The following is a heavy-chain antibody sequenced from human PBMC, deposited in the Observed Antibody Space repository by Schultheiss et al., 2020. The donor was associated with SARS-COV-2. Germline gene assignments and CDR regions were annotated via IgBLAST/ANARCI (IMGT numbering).Heavy chain of an antibody. CDR3: ARDLGGGTDY. Sequence: GGSLRLSCAASGFTFSSYAMHWVRQAPGKGLEYVSAISSNGGSTYYADSVKGRFTISRDNSKNTLYLQMNSLRAEDTAVYYCARDLGGGTDYWGQGTLVTVSS. J-gene: IGHJ4*02. D-gene: IGHD4-23*01. V-gene: IGHV3-64*04. CDR2: ISSNGGST. CDR1: GFTFSSYA.